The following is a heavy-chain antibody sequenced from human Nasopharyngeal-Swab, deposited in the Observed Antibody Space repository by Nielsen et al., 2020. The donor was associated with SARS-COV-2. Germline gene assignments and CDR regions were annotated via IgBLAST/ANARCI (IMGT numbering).Heavy chain of an antibody. CDR2: TSPDGRST. V-gene: IGHV3-74*01. D-gene: IGHD1-20*01. CDR1: GFTFSTSW. J-gene: IGHJ4*02. CDR3: ARDFDSWNDLDS. Sequence: GRSMRLSCAASGFTFSTSWMHWNRQAPGKGLVWVSRTSPDGRSTTYADSVKGRLTISRDNAKDSLYLQMNSLRAEDTAIYYCARDFDSWNDLDSWGQGTLVSVSS.